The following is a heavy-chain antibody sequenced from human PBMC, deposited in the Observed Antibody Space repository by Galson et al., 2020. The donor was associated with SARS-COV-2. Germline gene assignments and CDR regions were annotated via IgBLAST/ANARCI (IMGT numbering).Heavy chain of an antibody. CDR2: IYYSGPT. Sequence: SQTLSLTCTVSGGSISRGGYYWRWIRQHPGKGLAWIGYIYYSGPTSSNPSLKSRVTISVDTSKNQFSLKLSSVTAADTAVYYCARAGRRIFGVVSQFDPWGQGTLVTVSS. CDR3: ARAGRRIFGVVSQFDP. V-gene: IGHV4-31*03. D-gene: IGHD3-3*01. J-gene: IGHJ5*02. CDR1: GGSISRGGYY.